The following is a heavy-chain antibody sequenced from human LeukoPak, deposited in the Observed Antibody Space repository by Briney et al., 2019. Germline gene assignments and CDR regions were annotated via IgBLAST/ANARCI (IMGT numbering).Heavy chain of an antibody. CDR3: AQGGGSPMYGDYADY. CDR1: GFTFSSYA. D-gene: IGHD4-17*01. V-gene: IGHV3-23*01. J-gene: IGHJ4*02. Sequence: GGSLRLSCAASGFTFSSYAMSWVRQAPGKGLEWVSAISGSGGSTYYADSVKGRFTISRDNSKNTLYLQMNSLRAEDTAVYYCAQGGGSPMYGDYADYWGQGTLVTVSS. CDR2: ISGSGGST.